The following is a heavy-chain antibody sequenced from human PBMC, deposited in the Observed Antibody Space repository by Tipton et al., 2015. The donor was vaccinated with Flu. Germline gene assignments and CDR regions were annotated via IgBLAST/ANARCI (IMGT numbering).Heavy chain of an antibody. CDR3: AKVTFPVTMIGVAMGNGMDF. CDR2: ISGSGGST. J-gene: IGHJ6*02. V-gene: IGHV3-23*01. Sequence: SLRLSCAASGFTFSSYAMSWVRQAPGKGLAWFSAISGSGGSTYYADSVKGRLTISRDNFKNKLYLQMNSLRAEATALYYCAKVTFPVTMIGVAMGNGMDFWCQGPTVTVSS. CDR1: GFTFSSYA. D-gene: IGHD3-22*01.